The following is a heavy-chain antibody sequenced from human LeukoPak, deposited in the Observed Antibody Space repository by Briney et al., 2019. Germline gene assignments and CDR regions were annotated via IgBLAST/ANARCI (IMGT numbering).Heavy chain of an antibody. CDR3: AIKYYDFWSGSNPFDY. CDR1: GGTFSSYA. J-gene: IGHJ4*02. D-gene: IGHD3-3*01. V-gene: IGHV1-69*06. CDR2: IIPIFGTA. Sequence: GASVKVSCKASGGTFSSYAISWVRQAPGQGLEWMGGIIPIFGTANYAQKFQGRVTITADKSTSTAYMELSSLRSEDTAVYYCAIKYYDFWSGSNPFDYWGQGTLVTVSS.